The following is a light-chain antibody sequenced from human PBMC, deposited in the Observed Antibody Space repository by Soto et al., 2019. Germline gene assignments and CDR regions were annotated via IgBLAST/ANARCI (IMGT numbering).Light chain of an antibody. Sequence: IVLPQSPGPMSLSPGAPATLACRASQSFSSSYLAWYQHKPGQPPRLLIEDASNRATGIPARFSGRGSGTDFTLTISSLEPEDFAVYYCQQRSNWPPITFGQGTRLEL. CDR1: QSFSSSY. CDR3: QQRSNWPPIT. J-gene: IGKJ5*01. CDR2: DAS. V-gene: IGKV3D-20*02.